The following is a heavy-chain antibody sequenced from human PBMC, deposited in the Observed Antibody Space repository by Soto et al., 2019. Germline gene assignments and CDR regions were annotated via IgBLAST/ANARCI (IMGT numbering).Heavy chain of an antibody. J-gene: IGHJ4*02. CDR3: ARHAKFYFDY. Sequence: PGGSLRLSCATSGFTFSSYAVSWIRQAPGKGLEWVSYISSSGSTIYYADSVKGRFTISRDNAKNSLYLQMNSLRPEDTAVYYCARHAKFYFDYGGKGPVVTLPS. CDR1: GFTFSSYA. V-gene: IGHV3-11*01. CDR2: ISSSGSTI.